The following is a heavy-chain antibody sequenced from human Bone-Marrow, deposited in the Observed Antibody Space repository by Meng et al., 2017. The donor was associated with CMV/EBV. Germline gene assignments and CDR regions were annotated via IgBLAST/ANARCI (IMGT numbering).Heavy chain of an antibody. CDR2: ISGGGSST. V-gene: IGHV3-23*01. CDR3: AKEGAKVGRFLEWAYNNYGMDV. D-gene: IGHD3-3*01. J-gene: IGHJ6*02. Sequence: GSLRLSCVASGFTFSDYAMNWVRQAPGKGLEWGSTISGGGSSTYYSDSVKGRFTIARDNSKNTLYLQMNSLRAEDTALYYCAKEGAKVGRFLEWAYNNYGMDVWGQGTTVTVSS. CDR1: GFTFSDYA.